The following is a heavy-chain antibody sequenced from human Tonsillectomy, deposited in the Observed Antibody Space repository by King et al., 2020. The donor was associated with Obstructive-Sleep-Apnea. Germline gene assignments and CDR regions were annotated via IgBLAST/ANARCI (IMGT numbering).Heavy chain of an antibody. CDR1: GFTFSSYD. V-gene: IGHV3-30*04. J-gene: IGHJ4*02. Sequence: VQLVESGGGVVQPGKPLTVACAASGFTFSSYDMHWVRQAPGKGREWVALISYDGSIKYYVDPVKGRFTISRDNSKNTVYLHMNSLRADDTAVYYCATGGGGSGWYGFDYWGQGTLVTVSS. CDR2: ISYDGSIK. CDR3: ATGGGGSGWYGFDY. D-gene: IGHD6-19*01.